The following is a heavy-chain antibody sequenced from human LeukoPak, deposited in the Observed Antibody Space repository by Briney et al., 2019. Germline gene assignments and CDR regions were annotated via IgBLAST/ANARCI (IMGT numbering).Heavy chain of an antibody. Sequence: GESLKISCEGSGYSFSNSWIGRVRQKPGKGLEWMGTIYPGDSDSRYSPSFEGQVTLSADKSISTAYLQWSSLKSSDTAMYYCARQWADGSGSYYFYWGQGTLVTVSS. J-gene: IGHJ4*02. CDR1: GYSFSNSW. CDR3: ARQWADGSGSYYFY. V-gene: IGHV5-51*01. CDR2: IYPGDSDS. D-gene: IGHD3-10*01.